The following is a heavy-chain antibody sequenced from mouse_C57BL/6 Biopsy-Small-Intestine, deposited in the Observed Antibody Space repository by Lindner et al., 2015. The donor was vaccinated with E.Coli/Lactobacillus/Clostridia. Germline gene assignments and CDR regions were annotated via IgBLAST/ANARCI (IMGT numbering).Heavy chain of an antibody. D-gene: IGHD1-1*02. CDR3: VRRAGSPYYAMDY. Sequence: EVQLQESGGGLVQPKGSLKLSCAASGFSFNNYAMNWVRQAPGRGLEWVARIRSKSNNYATYYADSVKDRFTISRDDSESMLYLQVNNLKTKDTAMYYCVRRAGSPYYAMDYWGQGTSVTVSS. CDR2: IRSKSNNYAT. J-gene: IGHJ4*01. V-gene: IGHV10-1*01. CDR1: GFSFNNYA.